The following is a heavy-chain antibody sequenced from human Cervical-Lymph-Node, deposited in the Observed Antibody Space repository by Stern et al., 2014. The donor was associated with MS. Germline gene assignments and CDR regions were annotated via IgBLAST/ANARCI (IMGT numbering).Heavy chain of an antibody. Sequence: QVQLQQWGAGLLKPSETLSLTCAVYGGSFSGYLWSWIRQPPGRGLEWIGEIDHSGSSNYNPSLKSRVTISVDPSKNQFSLTLNSGPAADTAVYYCARGRQNDYWGQGTLVTVSS. CDR2: IDHSGSS. J-gene: IGHJ4*02. CDR1: GGSFSGYL. V-gene: IGHV4-34*01. CDR3: ARGRQNDY.